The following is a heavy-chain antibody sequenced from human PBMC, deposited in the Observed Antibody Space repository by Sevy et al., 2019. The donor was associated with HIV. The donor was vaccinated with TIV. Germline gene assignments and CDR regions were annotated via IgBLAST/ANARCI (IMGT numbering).Heavy chain of an antibody. CDR1: GFTFSSYS. CDR2: ISSSSSYI. CDR3: ARERNSLIAAAGNDAFDI. J-gene: IGHJ3*02. Sequence: GGSLRLSCAASGFTFSSYSMNWVRQAPGKGLEWVSSISSSSSYIYYADSVKGRFTISRDNAKNSLYLQMNRLRAEDTAVYYCARERNSLIAAAGNDAFDIWGQGTMVTVSS. D-gene: IGHD6-13*01. V-gene: IGHV3-21*01.